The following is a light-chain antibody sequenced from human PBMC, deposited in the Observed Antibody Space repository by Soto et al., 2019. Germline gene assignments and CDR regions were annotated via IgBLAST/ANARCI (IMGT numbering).Light chain of an antibody. Sequence: QSVLTQPPSASGSPGQSVTISCTGTSSDVGGYNYVSWYQQHPGKAPKLMIYEVSKRPSGVPDRFSGSKSGNTACLTVSGLQVEDEADYYCSSFEASNNLLFGGGTQLTVL. CDR3: SSFEASNNLL. CDR2: EVS. J-gene: IGLJ2*01. CDR1: SSDVGGYNY. V-gene: IGLV2-8*01.